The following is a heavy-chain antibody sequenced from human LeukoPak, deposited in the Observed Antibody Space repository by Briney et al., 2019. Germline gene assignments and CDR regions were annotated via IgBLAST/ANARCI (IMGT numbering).Heavy chain of an antibody. CDR1: GGSISSSNW. D-gene: IGHD2-2*01. CDR3: SKVEGGCSRTSCYFDP. CDR2: IHYTGTT. V-gene: IGHV4-4*02. J-gene: IGHJ5*02. Sequence: PSETLSLTCAVSGGSISSSNWWSWVRQPPGKGLEWIGEIHYTGTTNYNPSLKSRVTLSVDTSKNHCSLRLTSVTAADTAVYYCSKVEGGCSRTSCYFDPWGQGTLVTVSS.